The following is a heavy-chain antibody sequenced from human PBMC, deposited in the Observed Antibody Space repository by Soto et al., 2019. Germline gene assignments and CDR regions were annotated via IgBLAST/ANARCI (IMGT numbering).Heavy chain of an antibody. CDR2: VSHSGSA. D-gene: IGHD1-1*01. CDR3: ARGGYWRFDS. Sequence: SETLSLTCVVSSASISSSDNWTWLRQPPGKGLEWIGEVSHSGSADYNPSLKSRVTLSVDKSKNHFSLEVTSVTAADTAIYLCARGGYWRFDSWGQGTLVTVSS. CDR1: SASISSSDN. V-gene: IGHV4-4*02. J-gene: IGHJ5*01.